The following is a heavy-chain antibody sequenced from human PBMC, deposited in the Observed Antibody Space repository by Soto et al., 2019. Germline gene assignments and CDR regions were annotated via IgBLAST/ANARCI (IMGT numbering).Heavy chain of an antibody. CDR1: GFTFSSYS. J-gene: IGHJ6*02. D-gene: IGHD6-13*01. CDR3: ARDRSSSWYGMDV. V-gene: IGHV3-21*01. Sequence: PGGSLRLSCAASGFTFSSYSMNWVRQAPGKGLEWVSSISSSSSYIYYADSVKGRFTISRDNAKNSLYLQMNSLRAEDTAVYYCARDRSSSWYGMDVWGQGTTVTVSS. CDR2: ISSSSSYI.